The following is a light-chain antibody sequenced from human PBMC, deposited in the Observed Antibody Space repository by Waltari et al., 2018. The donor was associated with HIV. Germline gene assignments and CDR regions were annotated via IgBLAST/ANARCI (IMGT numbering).Light chain of an antibody. CDR2: GTS. Sequence: DIQITQSPSSLSASVGDRVTITFRANHDIQASLAWYQLKPGQAPELLVFGTSMLESEVPPRLSGSGSGTTYTLTISSLQPEDSATYYCLQDGSFPLTFGPGTKVDV. CDR1: HDIQAS. CDR3: LQDGSFPLT. J-gene: IGKJ3*01. V-gene: IGKV1-NL1*01.